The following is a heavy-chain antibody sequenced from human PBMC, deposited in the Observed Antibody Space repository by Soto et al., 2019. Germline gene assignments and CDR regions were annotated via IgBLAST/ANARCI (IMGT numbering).Heavy chain of an antibody. J-gene: IGHJ4*02. V-gene: IGHV3-23*01. CDR2: ISGSGGST. D-gene: IGHD2-15*01. CDR3: AKGLSGAFDY. CDR1: GFTFSSYA. Sequence: GGSLSLSCAASGFTFSSYAMSWVRQAPGKGLEWVSAISGSGGSTYYADSVKGRLTISRDNSKNPLYLQMNSLRAEDTAVYYCAKGLSGAFDYWGQGTLVTVSS.